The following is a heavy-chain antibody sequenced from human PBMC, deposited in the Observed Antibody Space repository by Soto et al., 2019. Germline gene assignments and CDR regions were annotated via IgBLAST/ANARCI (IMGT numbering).Heavy chain of an antibody. J-gene: IGHJ6*02. CDR1: GYTFTGYY. V-gene: IGHV1-2*02. Sequence: ASVKVSCKASGYTFTGYYMHWVRQARGQGLEWMGWINPNSGGTNYAQKFQGRVTMTRDTSISTVYLELSRLRSDDTAVYYCARGGRRLRLPMYGLDVWGQGTMVTVSS. D-gene: IGHD4-17*01. CDR3: ARGGRRLRLPMYGLDV. CDR2: INPNSGGT.